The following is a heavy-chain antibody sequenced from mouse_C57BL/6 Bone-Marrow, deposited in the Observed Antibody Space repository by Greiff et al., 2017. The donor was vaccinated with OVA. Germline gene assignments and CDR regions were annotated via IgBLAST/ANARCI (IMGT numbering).Heavy chain of an antibody. J-gene: IGHJ4*01. V-gene: IGHV5-4*01. CDR1: GFTFSSYA. CDR3: ARDYDGGYAMDY. CDR2: ISDGGSYT. Sequence: EVQRVESGGGLVKPGGSLKLSCAASGFTFSSYAMSWVRQTPEKRLEWVATISDGGSYTYYPDNVKGRFTISRDNAKNNLYLQMSHLKSEDTAMYYCARDYDGGYAMDYWGQGTSVTVSS. D-gene: IGHD2-12*01.